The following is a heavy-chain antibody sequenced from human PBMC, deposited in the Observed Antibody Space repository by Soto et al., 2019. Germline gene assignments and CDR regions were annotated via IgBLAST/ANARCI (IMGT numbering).Heavy chain of an antibody. CDR2: ISDSGVYT. V-gene: IGHV3-23*01. J-gene: IGHJ4*02. Sequence: GSLRLSCAASGFTFGSYAMSWVRLAPGKGLEWVSSISDSGVYTTYADSVKGRFIISRNNSMNTLYVQMNSLRVEDTAIYYCAKRDLGFWGQGTLVPVSS. CDR1: GFTFGSYA. CDR3: AKRDLGF.